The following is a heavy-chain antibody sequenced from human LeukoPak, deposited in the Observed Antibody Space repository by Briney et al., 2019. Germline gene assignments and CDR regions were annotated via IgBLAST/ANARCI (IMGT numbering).Heavy chain of an antibody. V-gene: IGHV3-33*01. CDR1: GFTLSNHG. J-gene: IGHJ5*02. CDR3: ARDQGTSTTAPKRKGRFDP. Sequence: PGGSLRLSCAASGFTLSNHGMHWVRQAPGKGLEWVALIWYDGSNKEYAESVKGRFTISRDNSKNTLYLQMNSLRDEDTAVYYCARDQGTSTTAPKRKGRFDPWGQGTLVTVSS. CDR2: IWYDGSNK. D-gene: IGHD1-1*01.